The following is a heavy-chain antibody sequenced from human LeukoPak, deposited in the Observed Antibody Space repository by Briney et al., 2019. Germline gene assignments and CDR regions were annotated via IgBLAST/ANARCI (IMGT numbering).Heavy chain of an antibody. Sequence: SETLSLTCAVYGGSFSGYYWSWIRQPPGKGLEWIGEINHSGSTNYNPSLKSRVTISVDTSKNQFSLKLSSVTAADTAVYYCAKDRCSNGIGCYYCYMDLWGKGTTVTISS. V-gene: IGHV4-34*01. D-gene: IGHD2-8*01. J-gene: IGHJ6*03. CDR2: INHSGST. CDR3: AKDRCSNGIGCYYCYMDL. CDR1: GGSFSGYY.